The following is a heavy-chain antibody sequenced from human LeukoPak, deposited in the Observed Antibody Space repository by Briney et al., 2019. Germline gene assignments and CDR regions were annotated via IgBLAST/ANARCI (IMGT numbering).Heavy chain of an antibody. CDR3: AREDGTAMDNAFDI. V-gene: IGHV4-59*12. J-gene: IGHJ3*02. D-gene: IGHD5-18*01. Sequence: SETLSLTCTVSGDSISTYYWSWIRQPPGKGLEWIGYIYYRVTSDYNPSLKSRVTISEDPSKNQFSLKLRSVTAADTAVYYCAREDGTAMDNAFDIWSQGTMVTVSS. CDR1: GDSISTYY. CDR2: IYYRVTS.